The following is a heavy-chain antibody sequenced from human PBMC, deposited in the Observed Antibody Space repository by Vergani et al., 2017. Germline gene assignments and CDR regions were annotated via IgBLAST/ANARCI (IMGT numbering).Heavy chain of an antibody. V-gene: IGHV3-23*01. J-gene: IGHJ3*02. CDR1: GFTFSSYA. Sequence: EVQLLESGGGLVQPGGSLRLSCAASGFTFSSYAMSWVRQAPGKGLEWVSAISGSGGSTYYADSVTCRFTISRDTSKNTLYLQMNSLRAGDTAVYYCAKDGFEGFGAFDIWGQGTMVTVSS. CDR2: ISGSGGST. CDR3: AKDGFEGFGAFDI. D-gene: IGHD3-9*01.